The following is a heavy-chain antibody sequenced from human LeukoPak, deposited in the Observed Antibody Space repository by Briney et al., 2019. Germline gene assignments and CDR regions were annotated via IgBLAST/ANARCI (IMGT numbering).Heavy chain of an antibody. J-gene: IGHJ4*02. CDR3: ARVIAAADYYFDY. V-gene: IGHV3-21*01. CDR1: GFTFGSYS. D-gene: IGHD6-13*01. CDR2: ISSSSSYI. Sequence: GGSLRLSCAASGFTFGSYSMNWVRQAPGKGLEWVSSISSSSSYIYYADSMRGRFTISRDNAKNSLYLQMNSLRAEDTAVYYCARVIAAADYYFDYWGQGTLVTVSS.